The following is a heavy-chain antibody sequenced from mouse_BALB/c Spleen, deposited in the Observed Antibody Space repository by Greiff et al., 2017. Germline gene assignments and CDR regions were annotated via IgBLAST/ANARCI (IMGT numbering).Heavy chain of an antibody. CDR2: IYPGDGDT. J-gene: IGHJ3*01. V-gene: IGHV1-80*01. CDR3: QFYYGNYEGFAY. Sequence: LVESGAELVRPGSSVKISCKASGYAFSSYWMNWVKQRPGQGLEWIGQIYPGDGDTNYNGKFKGKATLTADKSSSTAYMQLSSLTSEDSAVYFCQFYYGNYEGFAYWGQGTLVTVSA. CDR1: GYAFSSYW. D-gene: IGHD2-1*01.